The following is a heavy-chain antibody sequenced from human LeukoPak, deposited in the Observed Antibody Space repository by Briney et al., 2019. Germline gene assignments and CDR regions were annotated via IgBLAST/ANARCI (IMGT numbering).Heavy chain of an antibody. V-gene: IGHV1-18*01. D-gene: IGHD6-13*01. CDR1: GYTLTSYG. CDR3: ARDLIAAAGTGPGY. Sequence: ASVSLSRKASGYTLTSYGIGWVRQAPGQGLEWMGWISAYNGDTNYAQKLQGRVTMTTDTSTSSAYMELRSLRSDDTAVYYCARDLIAAAGTGPGYWGQRTLVTVSP. CDR2: ISAYNGDT. J-gene: IGHJ4*02.